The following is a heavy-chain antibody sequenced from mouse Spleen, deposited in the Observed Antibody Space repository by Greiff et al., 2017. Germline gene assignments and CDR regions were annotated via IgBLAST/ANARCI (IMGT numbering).Heavy chain of an antibody. D-gene: IGHD2-1*01. CDR3: ARESGNFFAY. CDR1: GFTFSDYY. CDR2: INYDGSST. Sequence: DVKLVESEGGLVQPGSSMKLSCTASGFTFSDYYMAWVRQVPEKGLEWVANINYDGSSTYYLDSLKSRFIISRDNAKNILYLLMSSLKSEDTATYYCARESGNFFAYWGQGTLVTVSA. J-gene: IGHJ3*01. V-gene: IGHV5-16*01.